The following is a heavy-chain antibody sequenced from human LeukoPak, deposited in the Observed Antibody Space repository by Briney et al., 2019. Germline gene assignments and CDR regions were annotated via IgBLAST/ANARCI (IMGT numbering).Heavy chain of an antibody. CDR1: GGSFSGYY. D-gene: IGHD4-17*01. CDR3: ASLTPYGKYYYYYYMDV. J-gene: IGHJ6*03. V-gene: IGHV4-34*01. CDR2: INHSGST. Sequence: SETLSLTCAVYGGSFSGYYWGWIRQPPGKGLEWIGEINHSGSTNYNPSLKSRVTISVDTSKNQFSLKLSSVTAADTAVYYCASLTPYGKYYYYYYMDVWGKGTTVTVSS.